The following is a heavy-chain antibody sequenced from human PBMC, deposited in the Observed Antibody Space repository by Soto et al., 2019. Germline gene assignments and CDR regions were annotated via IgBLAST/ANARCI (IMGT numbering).Heavy chain of an antibody. V-gene: IGHV3-23*01. CDR3: ERRTAAGGGALLYFDS. J-gene: IGHJ4*02. Sequence: EVQLLESGGGLVQPGGSLRLSCAASGFTLSNHAMYWVRQAPGRGLEWVSTISASGGETYYADTVRGRFTISRDTSKNTLDLRMNSLRAEDTAVYHCERRTAAGGGALLYFDSWGQGALVTVSS. D-gene: IGHD6-13*01. CDR2: ISASGGET. CDR1: GFTLSNHA.